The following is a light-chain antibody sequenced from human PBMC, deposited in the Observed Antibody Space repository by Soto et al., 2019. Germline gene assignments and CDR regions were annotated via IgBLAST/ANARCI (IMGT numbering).Light chain of an antibody. V-gene: IGKV1-5*03. CDR2: KAS. Sequence: DIQMTQSPSTLSASVGDRVTITCRASQSINSWLAWYQQKPGKAPKLLIYKASGLESGVPSRFSGSGSGTDFTLTISRLEPEDFAVYYCQQYGSSPYTFGQGTKVDI. CDR3: QQYGSSPYT. CDR1: QSINSW. J-gene: IGKJ2*01.